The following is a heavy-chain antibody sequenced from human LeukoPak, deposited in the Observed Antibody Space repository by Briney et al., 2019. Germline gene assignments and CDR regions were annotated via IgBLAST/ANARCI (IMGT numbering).Heavy chain of an antibody. CDR3: ARNGRYLGS. CDR1: GFTFSAYA. CDR2: IGSDGKT. V-gene: IGHV3-23*01. D-gene: IGHD1-26*01. Sequence: QAGGSLRLSCEASGFTFSAYAMTWVRQAPGKGLEWVSSIGSDGKTHYSESVKGRFAISRDNSKSMLFLQLNSLRAEDTALYYCARNGRYLGSWGQGTLVTVSS. J-gene: IGHJ4*02.